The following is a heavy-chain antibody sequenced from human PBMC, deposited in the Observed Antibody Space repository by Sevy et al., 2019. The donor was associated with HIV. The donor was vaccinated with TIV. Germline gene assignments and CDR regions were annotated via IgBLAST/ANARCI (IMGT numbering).Heavy chain of an antibody. CDR2: IKSKTDGGTT. CDR1: GFTVSSNY. V-gene: IGHV3-15*01. CDR3: TTDGSAAHSDGMDV. Sequence: GGSLRLSCAASGFTVSSNYMSWVRQAPGKGLEWVGRIKSKTDGGTTDYAAPVKGRFTISRDDSKKTLYLQMNSLKTEETAVYYCTTDGSAAHSDGMDVWGQGTTVTVSS. J-gene: IGHJ6*02. D-gene: IGHD2-2*01.